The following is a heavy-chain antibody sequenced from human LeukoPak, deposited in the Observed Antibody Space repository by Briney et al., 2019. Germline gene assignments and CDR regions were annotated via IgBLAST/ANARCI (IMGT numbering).Heavy chain of an antibody. V-gene: IGHV1-46*01. CDR1: GYTFTDYY. Sequence: ASVKVSCKASGYTFTDYYMHWVRQAPGQGLEWMGIINPSGGSTSYAQKFQGRVTMTRDTSTSTVYMELSSLRSEDTAVYYCARLEAGTTVDYWGQGTLVTVSS. CDR3: ARLEAGTTVDY. CDR2: INPSGGST. D-gene: IGHD6-19*01. J-gene: IGHJ4*02.